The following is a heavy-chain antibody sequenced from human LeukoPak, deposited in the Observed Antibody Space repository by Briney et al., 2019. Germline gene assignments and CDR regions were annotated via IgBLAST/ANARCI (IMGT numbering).Heavy chain of an antibody. CDR3: ARPSYYGTGSFTFDN. J-gene: IGHJ4*02. CDR2: IYYSGST. Sequence: SETLSLTCTVSGGSISSGGYYWSWIRQHPGKGLEWIGHIYYSGSTYYNPSLKSRVTISVDTSKNQFSLNLRSVTAADTAVYYCARPSYYGTGSFTFDNWGQGTLVTVSS. V-gene: IGHV4-31*03. CDR1: GGSISSGGYY. D-gene: IGHD3-10*01.